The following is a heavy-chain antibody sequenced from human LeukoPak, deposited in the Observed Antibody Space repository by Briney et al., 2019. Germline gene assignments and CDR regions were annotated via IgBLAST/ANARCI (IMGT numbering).Heavy chain of an antibody. CDR2: ISYDGSNK. D-gene: IGHD5-12*01. Sequence: PGGSLRLSCAGSGFTFSSYWMSWVRQAPGKGLEWVAVISYDGSNKYYADSVKGRFTISRDNSKNTLYLQMNSLRAEDTAVYYCAKEEQPSATRYSGYDYRAITGYWGQGTLVTVSS. J-gene: IGHJ4*02. CDR3: AKEEQPSATRYSGYDYRAITGY. CDR1: GFTFSSYW. V-gene: IGHV3-30*18.